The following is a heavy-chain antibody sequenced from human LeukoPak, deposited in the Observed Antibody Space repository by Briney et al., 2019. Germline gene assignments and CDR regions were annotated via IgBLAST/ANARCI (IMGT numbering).Heavy chain of an antibody. J-gene: IGHJ4*02. CDR1: GFTLSSNY. CDR3: AREVVRGVIDY. Sequence: TGGSLRLSCAASGFTLSSNYMSWVGQAAGKGVEWVSVIYSGGSTYYADSVKVRFTISRDNSKNTLYLQTNSLRAEDTAVYYCAREVVRGVIDYWGQGTLVNVSS. D-gene: IGHD3-10*01. V-gene: IGHV3-53*01. CDR2: IYSGGST.